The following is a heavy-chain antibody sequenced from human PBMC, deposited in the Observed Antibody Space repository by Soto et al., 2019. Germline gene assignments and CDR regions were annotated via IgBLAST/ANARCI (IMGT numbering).Heavy chain of an antibody. Sequence: ASVKVSCKASGYTFTSYAMHWVRQAPGQRLEWMGWINAGNGNTKYSQKFQGRVTITRDTSASTAYMELSSLRSEDTAVYYCARWARASDSSGNLYGMDVWGEGTTVTVSS. J-gene: IGHJ6*04. D-gene: IGHD3-22*01. CDR3: ARWARASDSSGNLYGMDV. CDR1: GYTFTSYA. CDR2: INAGNGNT. V-gene: IGHV1-3*01.